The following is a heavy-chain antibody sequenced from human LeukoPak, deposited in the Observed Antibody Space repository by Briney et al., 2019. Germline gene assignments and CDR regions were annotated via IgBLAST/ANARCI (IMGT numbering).Heavy chain of an antibody. CDR2: INPSGGST. CDR3: ARGYGDYLDY. Sequence: RASVKVSCKASGYTFTTYYIHWVRQAPGQGLEWMAIINPSGGSTSYAQKFQGRVTRTRDTSTSTVYMELSSLRSEDTAVYYCARGYGDYLDYWGQGTLVTVSS. CDR1: GYTFTTYY. J-gene: IGHJ4*02. V-gene: IGHV1-46*01. D-gene: IGHD4-17*01.